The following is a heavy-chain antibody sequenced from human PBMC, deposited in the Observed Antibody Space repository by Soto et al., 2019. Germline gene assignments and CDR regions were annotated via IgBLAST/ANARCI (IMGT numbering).Heavy chain of an antibody. J-gene: IGHJ4*02. CDR1: GGSISSGDYY. V-gene: IGHV4-30-4*01. Sequence: SETLSLTCTVSGGSISSGDYYWSWIRQPPGKGLEWIGYIYYRGSTYYNPSLRSRVTISVDTSKNQFSLRLSSVTAADTAVYYCARVRVDYYDSSGYYLFDYWGQGTMVTVSS. CDR3: ARVRVDYYDSSGYYLFDY. CDR2: IYYRGST. D-gene: IGHD3-22*01.